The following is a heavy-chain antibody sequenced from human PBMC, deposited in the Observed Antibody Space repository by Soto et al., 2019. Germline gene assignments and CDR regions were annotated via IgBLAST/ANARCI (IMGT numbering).Heavy chain of an antibody. CDR3: ARSLKAVTQDYYYYYGMDV. CDR1: GYTFTSYY. CDR2: INPSGSST. Sequence: GASVKVSCKASGYTFTSYYMHWVRQAPGQGLEWMGIINPSGSSTSYAQKLQGRVTMTRDTSTSTVYMELSSLRSEDTAVYYCARSLKAVTQDYYYYYGMDVWGQGTTVTVSS. D-gene: IGHD4-17*01. V-gene: IGHV1-46*01. J-gene: IGHJ6*02.